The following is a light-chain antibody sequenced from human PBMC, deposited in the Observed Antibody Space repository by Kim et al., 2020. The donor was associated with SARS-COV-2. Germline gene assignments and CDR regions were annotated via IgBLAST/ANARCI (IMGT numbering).Light chain of an antibody. CDR1: SSDVGGYNY. CDR3: SSYARSNTYV. CDR2: DVT. V-gene: IGLV2-14*03. Sequence: GQSITISCTRTSSDVGGYNYVSWYQQHPGKAPKLMIYDVTKRPSGVSNRFSGSKSGNTASLTISGLQAEDESDYYCSSYARSNTYVFGTGTKVTVL. J-gene: IGLJ1*01.